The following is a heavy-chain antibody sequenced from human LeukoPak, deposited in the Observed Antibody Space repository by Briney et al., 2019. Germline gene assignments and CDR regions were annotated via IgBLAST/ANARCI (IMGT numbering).Heavy chain of an antibody. CDR1: GYSCTTYS. Sequence: ASVKVSCKASGYSCTTYSITWVRQAPGQGLEWMGWISPDNGNTYYARRLQGRVSMTTDTATTTAYLELRSLTSDDTGVYYCARWWRGTSYWGQGTQVTVSS. D-gene: IGHD1-26*01. CDR2: ISPDNGNT. CDR3: ARWWRGTSY. V-gene: IGHV1-18*01. J-gene: IGHJ4*02.